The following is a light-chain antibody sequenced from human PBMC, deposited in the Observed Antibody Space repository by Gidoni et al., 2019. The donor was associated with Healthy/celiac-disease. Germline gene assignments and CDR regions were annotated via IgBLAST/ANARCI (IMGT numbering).Light chain of an antibody. V-gene: IGKV3-15*01. CDR2: GAS. Sequence: EIVMTQSTATLSVSPGERATLSCRASQRVSSNLAWYQQKPGQAPRLLIYGASTRATGIPARFSGSGSGTEFTLTISSLQSEDFAVYYCQQYNNWPTGNTFXQXTKLEIK. CDR1: QRVSSN. J-gene: IGKJ2*01. CDR3: QQYNNWPTGNT.